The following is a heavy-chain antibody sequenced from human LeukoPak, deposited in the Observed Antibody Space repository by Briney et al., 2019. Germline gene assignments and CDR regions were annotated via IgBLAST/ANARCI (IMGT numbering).Heavy chain of an antibody. D-gene: IGHD1-26*01. V-gene: IGHV1-2*02. J-gene: IGHJ3*02. Sequence: ASVKVSCKASGYTFTGYYMHWVRQAPGQGLEWMGWINPNSGGTNYAQKFQGRVTMARDTSISTAYMELSRLRSDDTAVYYCAAVGATSLGAFDIWGQGTMVTVSS. CDR1: GYTFTGYY. CDR2: INPNSGGT. CDR3: AAVGATSLGAFDI.